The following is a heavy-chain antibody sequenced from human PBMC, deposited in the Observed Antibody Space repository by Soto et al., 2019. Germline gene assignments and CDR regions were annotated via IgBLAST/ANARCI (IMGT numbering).Heavy chain of an antibody. D-gene: IGHD6-19*01. J-gene: IGHJ4*02. V-gene: IGHV4-59*01. CDR3: ASGIAVAGTPLDFDY. CDR2: IYYSGST. CDR1: GGSISSYY. Sequence: PSETLSLTCTVSGGSISSYYWSWIRQPPGKGLEWIGYIYYSGSTNYNPSLKSRVTISVDTSKNQFSLKLSSVTAADTAVYYCASGIAVAGTPLDFDYWGQGTLVTVSS.